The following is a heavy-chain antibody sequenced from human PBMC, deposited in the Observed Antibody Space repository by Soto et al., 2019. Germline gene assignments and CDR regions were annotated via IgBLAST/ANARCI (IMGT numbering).Heavy chain of an antibody. J-gene: IGHJ4*02. CDR3: ARDYSSGWYVGGDYFDY. CDR2: INAGNGNT. Sequence: ASVKVSFKASGYTFTSYAMHWVRQAPGQRLEWMGWINAGNGNTKYSQKFQGRVTITRDTSASTAYMELSSLRSEDTAVYYCARDYSSGWYVGGDYFDYWGQGTLVTVSS. D-gene: IGHD6-19*01. V-gene: IGHV1-3*01. CDR1: GYTFTSYA.